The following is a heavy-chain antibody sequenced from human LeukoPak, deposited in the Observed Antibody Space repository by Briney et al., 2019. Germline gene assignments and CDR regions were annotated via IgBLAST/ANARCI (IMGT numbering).Heavy chain of an antibody. J-gene: IGHJ3*02. CDR3: ARVSPSPGYSLTSFDI. CDR1: GFTFSTSW. V-gene: IGHV3-53*01. Sequence: GGSLRLSCAASGFTFSTSWMSWVRQAPGKGLNWVSVIYRAGPTYYADSVKGRFTISRDNSKNTLYLQMNSPRVEDTAVYYCARVSPSPGYSLTSFDIWGQGTMVTVSS. D-gene: IGHD2-15*01. CDR2: IYRAGPT.